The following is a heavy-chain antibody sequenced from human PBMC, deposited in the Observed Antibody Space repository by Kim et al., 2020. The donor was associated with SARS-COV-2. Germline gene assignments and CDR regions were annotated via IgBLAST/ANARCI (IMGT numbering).Heavy chain of an antibody. Sequence: GGSLRLSCAASRFTFRTYAMSWVRQTPGRGLEWVSAISDSGDNTYYADSVKGRFTVSRDNSKNTLYLQMNSLRAVDAAVYYCAKDLGYCSSSICYPPYGMDVWGQGTTVTVSS. CDR2: ISDSGDNT. CDR3: AKDLGYCSSSICYPPYGMDV. J-gene: IGHJ6*02. D-gene: IGHD2-2*01. CDR1: RFTFRTYA. V-gene: IGHV3-23*01.